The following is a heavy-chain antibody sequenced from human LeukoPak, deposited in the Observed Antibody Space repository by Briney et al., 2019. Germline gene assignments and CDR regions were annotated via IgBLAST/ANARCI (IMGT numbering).Heavy chain of an antibody. V-gene: IGHV1-2*02. Sequence: GASVKVSCKASGYTFTGYYMHWVRQAPGQGLEWMGWINPNSGGTNYAQKFQGRVTMTRDTSISTAYMELSRLRSDDTAVYYCARELHSSGYYRDYWGQGTLVTVSS. CDR3: ARELHSSGYYRDY. J-gene: IGHJ4*02. CDR1: GYTFTGYY. CDR2: INPNSGGT. D-gene: IGHD3-22*01.